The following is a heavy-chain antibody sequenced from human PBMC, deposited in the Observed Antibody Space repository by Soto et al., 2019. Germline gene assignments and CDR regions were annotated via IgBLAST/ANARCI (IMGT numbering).Heavy chain of an antibody. J-gene: IGHJ3*02. CDR1: GFICSSYD. V-gene: IGHV3-23*01. D-gene: IGHD2-8*02. CDR3: AKATATGGGAFDI. Sequence: GGSLRLSCSASGFICSSYDMSWVRQAPGKGLEWVSTILVDGRTFYVDSVKGRFTISRDSSQNTVYLQMNSLTAGDTALYYCAKATATGGGAFDICGQGTMVTVSS. CDR2: ILVDGRT.